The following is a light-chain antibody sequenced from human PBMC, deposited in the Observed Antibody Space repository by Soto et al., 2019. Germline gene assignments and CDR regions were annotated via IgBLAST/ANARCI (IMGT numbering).Light chain of an antibody. V-gene: IGKV1-12*01. J-gene: IGKJ2*01. CDR2: SAS. Sequence: DIQMTQSPSSVSASVGDRITITCRASQGTSRYLAWYQQKPGKAPKLLIYSASTLYSGVPSRFSGSGSGTDISLSLTSPSRVDFSTYHCQQANSFPYTFGQGTKLEIK. CDR3: QQANSFPYT. CDR1: QGTSRY.